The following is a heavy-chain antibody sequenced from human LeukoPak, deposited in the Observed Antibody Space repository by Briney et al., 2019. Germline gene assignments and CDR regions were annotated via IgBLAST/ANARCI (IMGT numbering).Heavy chain of an antibody. CDR3: AKWGDYDVLTGYYVSDF. Sequence: GSLSLSFAASGFLFSNYAMYWVRQAPGKRLAWVSAISGRSDNTYYADSVKGRFTLSRDSSKNTLYLQMNSLRADDTAVYYCAKWGDYDVLTGYYVSDFWGQGTLVTVSS. V-gene: IGHV3-23*01. CDR2: ISGRSDNT. CDR1: GFLFSNYA. J-gene: IGHJ4*02. D-gene: IGHD3-9*01.